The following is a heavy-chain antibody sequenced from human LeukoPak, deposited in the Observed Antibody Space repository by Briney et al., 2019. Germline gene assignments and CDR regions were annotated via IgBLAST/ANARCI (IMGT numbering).Heavy chain of an antibody. CDR1: GGSISTYY. V-gene: IGHV4-4*07. J-gene: IGHJ4*02. CDR3: ARQGDRGLQQL. Sequence: PSETLSLTWTVSGGSISTYYWSWIRQPVGKGLEWIGRIYTRGSPNYNPSLKSRVTMSVDTSKNQFSLELTSVTAADTAVYYCARQGDRGLQQLWGQGTLVTVSS. CDR2: IYTRGSP. D-gene: IGHD6-13*01.